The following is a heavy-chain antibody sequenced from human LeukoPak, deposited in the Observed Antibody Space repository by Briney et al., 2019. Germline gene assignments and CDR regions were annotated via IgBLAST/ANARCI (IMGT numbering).Heavy chain of an antibody. J-gene: IGHJ4*02. D-gene: IGHD3-22*01. CDR1: GYTLTEFS. CDR2: FDPEDGET. V-gene: IGHV1-24*01. CDR3: TAVEGEYFETSGYFDF. Sequence: ASVKVSCKISGYTLTEFSMHWVRQAPGKGLEWMGGFDPEDGETIYAQKFQGRVTMTEDTSTDTAYMELSSLRSEDTAVYYCTAVEGEYFETSGYFDFWGQGSLVTVSS.